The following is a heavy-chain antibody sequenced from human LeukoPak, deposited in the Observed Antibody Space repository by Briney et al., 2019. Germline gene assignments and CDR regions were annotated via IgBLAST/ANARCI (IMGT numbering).Heavy chain of an antibody. Sequence: PSETLCLTCTASGSSISSSYWSWIRQPPGKGLEWVGYIYYSGTTKYNPSFMKRVITLIDSSKHQLSLKVNSVTAADTAVYYCARGQPQRYNSDWYVNWFDPWGQGTLVSVSS. J-gene: IGHJ5*02. D-gene: IGHD6-19*01. CDR1: GSSISSSY. CDR3: ARGQPQRYNSDWYVNWFDP. CDR2: IYYSGTT. V-gene: IGHV4-59*01.